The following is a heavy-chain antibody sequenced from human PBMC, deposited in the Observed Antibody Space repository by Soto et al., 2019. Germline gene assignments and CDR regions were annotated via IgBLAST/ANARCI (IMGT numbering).Heavy chain of an antibody. Sequence: GGSLRLSCAVSGFTVSSYYMSWVRQAPGKGLEWLSVIYLGDSTYYADSVKGRFTIFRGDSKNTLYLQMNSLRAEDTAVYYCAGGLLRGPFDYCGPGTLVTVSS. CDR3: AGGLLRGPFDY. V-gene: IGHV3-53*01. CDR1: GFTVSSYY. CDR2: IYLGDST. J-gene: IGHJ4*02. D-gene: IGHD1-26*01.